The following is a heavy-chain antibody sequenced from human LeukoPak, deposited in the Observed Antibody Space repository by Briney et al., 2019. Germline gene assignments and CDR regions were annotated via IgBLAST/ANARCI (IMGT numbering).Heavy chain of an antibody. J-gene: IGHJ3*02. CDR2: IWYDGSNK. CDR1: GFTFSSYG. V-gene: IGHV3-33*06. CDR3: AKDAQIYGGNDAFDI. D-gene: IGHD4-23*01. Sequence: PGGSLRLSCAASGFTFSSYGMHWVRQAPGKGLEWVAVIWYDGSNKYYADSMKGRFTISRDNSKNTLYLQMNSLRAEDTAVYYCAKDAQIYGGNDAFDIWGQGTMVTVSS.